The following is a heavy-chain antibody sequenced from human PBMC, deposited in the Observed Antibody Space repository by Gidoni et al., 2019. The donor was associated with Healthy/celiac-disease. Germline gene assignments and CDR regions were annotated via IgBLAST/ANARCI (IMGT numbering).Heavy chain of an antibody. J-gene: IGHJ2*01. CDR1: GGSISSSSYY. D-gene: IGHD3-16*01. V-gene: IGHV4-39*01. Sequence: QLQLQASGPGLVKPSETLSLTCTVSGGSISSSSYYWGWIRQPPGKGLEWIGSIYYSGSTYYNPSLKSRVTISVDTSKNQFSLKLSSVTAADTAVYYCARHFIRRWYFDLWGRGTLVTVSS. CDR2: IYYSGST. CDR3: ARHFIRRWYFDL.